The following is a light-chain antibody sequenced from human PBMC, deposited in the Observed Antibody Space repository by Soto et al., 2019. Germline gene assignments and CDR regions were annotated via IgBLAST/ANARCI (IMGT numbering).Light chain of an antibody. CDR1: SSDVGGYNY. CDR3: TSYTSSGTYV. CDR2: DVT. Sequence: QSVLTQPASVSGSPGQSITISCTGTSSDVGGYNYVSWYQQHPGKAPKLMIYDVTNRPSGVSNRFSASKSGNTASLTISGLLAEDEADYYCTSYTSSGTYVFGTGTKLTVL. J-gene: IGLJ1*01. V-gene: IGLV2-14*01.